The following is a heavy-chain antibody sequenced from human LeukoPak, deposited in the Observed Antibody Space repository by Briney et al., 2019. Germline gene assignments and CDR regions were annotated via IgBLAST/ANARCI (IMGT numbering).Heavy chain of an antibody. V-gene: IGHV4-61*01. CDR2: IYYSGST. J-gene: IGHJ5*02. CDR3: AGEYYDFWSGYYAGSNWFDP. Sequence: PSETLSLTCTVSGGSISSGSYYWSWIRQPPGKGLEWIGYIYYSGSTNYNPSLKSRVTISVDTSKNQFSLKLSSVTAADTAVYYCAGEYYDFWSGYYAGSNWFDPWGQGTLVTVSS. CDR1: GGSISSGSYY. D-gene: IGHD3-3*01.